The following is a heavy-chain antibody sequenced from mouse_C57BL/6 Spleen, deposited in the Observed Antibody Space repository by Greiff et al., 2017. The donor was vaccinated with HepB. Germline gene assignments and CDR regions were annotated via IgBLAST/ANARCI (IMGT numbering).Heavy chain of an antibody. D-gene: IGHD2-1*01. CDR3: ARDGGGLYGNSLRYFDV. Sequence: EVKLVESGGGLVKPGGSLKLSCAASGFTFSSYAMSWVRQTPEKRLEWVATISDGGSYTYYPDNVKGRFTISRDNAKNNLYLQMSHLKSEDTAMYYCARDGGGLYGNSLRYFDVWGTGTTVTVSS. CDR1: GFTFSSYA. V-gene: IGHV5-4*01. CDR2: ISDGGSYT. J-gene: IGHJ1*03.